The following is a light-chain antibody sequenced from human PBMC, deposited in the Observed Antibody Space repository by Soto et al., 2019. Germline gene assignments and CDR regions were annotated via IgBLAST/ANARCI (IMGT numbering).Light chain of an antibody. V-gene: IGLV2-14*03. Sequence: QSVLTQPASVSGSPGQAITISCTGTSSDIGSYNYVSWYQQHPGKVPKLIIYDVTNRPSGVSNRFSGSKSGNTASLTISGLHAEDEADYYCSSYTEISTVIFGGGTQLTVL. CDR1: SSDIGSYNY. CDR2: DVT. J-gene: IGLJ7*01. CDR3: SSYTEISTVI.